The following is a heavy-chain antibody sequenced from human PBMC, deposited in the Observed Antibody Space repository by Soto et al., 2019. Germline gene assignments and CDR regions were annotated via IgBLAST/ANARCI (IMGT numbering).Heavy chain of an antibody. CDR2: ISGSGGST. Sequence: GGSLRLSCAASGFTFSSYAMSWVRQAPGKGLEWVSAISGSGGSTYYADSVKGRFTISRDNSKNTLYLQMNSLRAEDTAVYYCAKKMYYYDSSGPLTQFDYWGQGTLVTVSS. CDR1: GFTFSSYA. CDR3: AKKMYYYDSSGPLTQFDY. D-gene: IGHD3-22*01. V-gene: IGHV3-23*01. J-gene: IGHJ4*02.